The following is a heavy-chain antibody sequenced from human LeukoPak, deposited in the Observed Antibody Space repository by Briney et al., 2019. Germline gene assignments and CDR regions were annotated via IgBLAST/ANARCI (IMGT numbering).Heavy chain of an antibody. CDR2: ISSSGSTI. CDR3: ARDHYTAMANDY. Sequence: GGSLRLSCAASGFTFSDYYMSWIRQAPGKGLEWVSYISSSGSTIYCADSVKGRFTISRDNAKNSLYLQMNSLRAEDTAVYYCARDHYTAMANDYWGQGTLVTVSS. V-gene: IGHV3-11*01. J-gene: IGHJ4*02. CDR1: GFTFSDYY. D-gene: IGHD5-18*01.